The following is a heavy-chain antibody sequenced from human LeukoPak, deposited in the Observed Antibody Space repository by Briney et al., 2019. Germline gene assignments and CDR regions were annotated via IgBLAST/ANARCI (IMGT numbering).Heavy chain of an antibody. CDR1: GYSFTSYW. V-gene: IGHV5-51*01. CDR2: IYPGDSDT. J-gene: IGHJ4*02. CDR3: ASRREEGGNSFADFDY. Sequence: GESLKISCKGSGYSFTSYWIGWVRQMPGKGLEWMGIIYPGDSDTRYSPSFQGQVTISADKSISTAYLQWSSLKASDTAMYYFASRREEGGNSFADFDYGAREPWSPSPQ. D-gene: IGHD4-23*01.